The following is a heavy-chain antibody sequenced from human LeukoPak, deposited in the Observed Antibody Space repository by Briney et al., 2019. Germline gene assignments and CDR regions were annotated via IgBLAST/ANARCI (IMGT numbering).Heavy chain of an antibody. V-gene: IGHV4-34*01. J-gene: IGHJ6*02. CDR1: GGSFSGYY. Sequence: SETLSLPCAVKGGSFSGYYWSWFRRPPGKGLEWIGEINHSGSTNYNPSLKSRVTISVDTSKNQFSLKLSSVTAADTAVYYCARGAELASMDVWGQGTTVTVSS. CDR2: INHSGST. D-gene: IGHD3-3*02. CDR3: ARGAELASMDV.